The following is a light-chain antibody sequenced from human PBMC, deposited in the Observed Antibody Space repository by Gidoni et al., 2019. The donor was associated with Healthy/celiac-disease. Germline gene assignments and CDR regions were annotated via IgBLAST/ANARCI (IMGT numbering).Light chain of an antibody. CDR2: WAS. CDR1: QSVLYSSNNKNY. CDR3: QQYYSTPFT. Sequence: DIVMTQSPDSLAVSLGERATINCKSSQSVLYSSNNKNYLAWYQQKPGQPPKLLIYWASTRESGVPDRFSGSGSGTDFTLTISSLQAEDVAVYYFQQYYSTPFTFGPWTKVDI. V-gene: IGKV4-1*01. J-gene: IGKJ3*01.